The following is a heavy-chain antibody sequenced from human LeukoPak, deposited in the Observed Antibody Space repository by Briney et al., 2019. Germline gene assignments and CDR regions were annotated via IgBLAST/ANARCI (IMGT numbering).Heavy chain of an antibody. D-gene: IGHD3-3*01. CDR1: VGTFNSYA. J-gene: IGHJ4*02. Sequence: ASVNVSCKASVGTFNSYAISWVRQAPGQGLEWMGGIIPIFGTANYAQKFQGRVTITADESTSTAYMELSSLRSEDTAVYYCARSITIFGVVDFDYWGQGTLVTVSS. CDR3: ARSITIFGVVDFDY. CDR2: IIPIFGTA. V-gene: IGHV1-69*01.